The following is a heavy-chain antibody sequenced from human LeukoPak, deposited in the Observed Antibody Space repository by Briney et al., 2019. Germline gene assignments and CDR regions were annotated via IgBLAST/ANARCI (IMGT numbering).Heavy chain of an antibody. J-gene: IGHJ6*02. V-gene: IGHV1-18*01. CDR3: ARDSDIVVVPAATYRYYYYGMDV. Sequence: ASVKVSCKASGYTFTSYGISWVRQAPGQGLEWVGWISAYNGNTNYAQKLQGRVTMTTDTSTSTAYMELRSLRSDDTAVYYCARDSDIVVVPAATYRYYYYGMDVWGQGTTVTVSS. D-gene: IGHD2-2*01. CDR2: ISAYNGNT. CDR1: GYTFTSYG.